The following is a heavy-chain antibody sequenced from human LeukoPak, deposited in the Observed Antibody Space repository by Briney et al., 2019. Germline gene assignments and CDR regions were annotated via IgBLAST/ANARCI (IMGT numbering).Heavy chain of an antibody. J-gene: IGHJ4*02. V-gene: IGHV3-23*01. CDR3: AKDDGKIVVVNLFDY. Sequence: PGGSLRLSCAASGFTFSSYAMSWVRQAPGKGLEWVSAISGSGGSTYYADSVKGRFTISRDNSKNTLYLQMNSLRAEDTGVYYCAKDDGKIVVVNLFDYWGQGTLVTVSS. D-gene: IGHD3-22*01. CDR1: GFTFSSYA. CDR2: ISGSGGST.